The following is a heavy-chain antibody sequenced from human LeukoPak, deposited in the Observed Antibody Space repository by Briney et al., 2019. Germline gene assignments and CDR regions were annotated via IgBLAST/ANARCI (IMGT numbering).Heavy chain of an antibody. J-gene: IGHJ4*02. CDR1: GFTFSSYA. D-gene: IGHD4-17*01. Sequence: PGGSLRLXCAASGFTFSSYAMSWVRRAPGKGLEWVSAISGSGGSTYYADSVKGRFTISRDNSKNTLYLQMNSLRAEDTAVYYCAKGYTVTYYFDYWGQGTLVTVSS. CDR2: ISGSGGST. CDR3: AKGYTVTYYFDY. V-gene: IGHV3-23*01.